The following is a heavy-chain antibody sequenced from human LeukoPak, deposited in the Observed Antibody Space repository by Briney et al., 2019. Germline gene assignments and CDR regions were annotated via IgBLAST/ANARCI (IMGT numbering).Heavy chain of an antibody. CDR1: GYTFTGYN. CDR2: INPNSGDT. CDR3: AKNPYEYYFDY. D-gene: IGHD5-12*01. Sequence: ASVKVSCKASGYTFTGYNMHWGRQAPGQGLEWMGWINPNSGDTNYAQKFQGRVTMTRDTSIRTAYLEVGGLRSDDTAVYYCAKNPYEYYFDYWGQGTLVTVSS. J-gene: IGHJ4*02. V-gene: IGHV1-2*02.